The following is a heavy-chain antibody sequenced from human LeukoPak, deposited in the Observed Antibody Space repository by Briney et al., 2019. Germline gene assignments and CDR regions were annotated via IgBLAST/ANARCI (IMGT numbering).Heavy chain of an antibody. D-gene: IGHD1-7*01. V-gene: IGHV4-61*02. CDR1: GGSISSGNYY. CDR2: ISTSGST. J-gene: IGHJ5*02. Sequence: SQTLSLTCTVSGGSISSGNYYWSWIRQPAGKGLEWIGRISTSGSTNFNPSLKSRVTISVDTSKNQFSLNLSSVTAADTAVYYCARGQSGWNYNWFDPWGQGILVTVSS. CDR3: ARGQSGWNYNWFDP.